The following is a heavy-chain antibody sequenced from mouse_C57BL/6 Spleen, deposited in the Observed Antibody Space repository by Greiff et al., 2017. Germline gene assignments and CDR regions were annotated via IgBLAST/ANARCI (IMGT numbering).Heavy chain of an antibody. CDR2: IDPSDSYT. J-gene: IGHJ4*01. V-gene: IGHV1-59*01. D-gene: IGHD1-1*01. CDR1: GYTFTSYW. Sequence: VQLQQPGAELVRPGTSVKLSCKASGYTFTSYWMHWVKQRPGQGLEWIGVIDPSDSYTNYNQKFKGKATLTVDTSSRTAYMQLSSLTSEDSAVYYCARGYYYGSSPYYYAMDYWGQGTSVTVSS. CDR3: ARGYYYGSSPYYYAMDY.